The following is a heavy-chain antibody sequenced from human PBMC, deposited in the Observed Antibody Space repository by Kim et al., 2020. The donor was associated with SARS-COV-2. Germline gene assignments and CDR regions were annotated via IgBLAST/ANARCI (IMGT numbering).Heavy chain of an antibody. J-gene: IGHJ5*02. Sequence: GRPSSTTSLKSRVTISVDTATNQFSLKLRSVTAADTAVYYCAREWQGWFDPWGQGTLVTVSS. CDR2: GRP. V-gene: IGHV4-31*02. CDR3: AREWQGWFDP.